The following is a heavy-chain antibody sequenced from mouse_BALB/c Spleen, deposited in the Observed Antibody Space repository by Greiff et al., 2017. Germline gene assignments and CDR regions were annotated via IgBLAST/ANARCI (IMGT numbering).Heavy chain of an antibody. CDR3: TRDSSGYGRFAY. Sequence: LQQPGSELVRPGASVKLSCKASGYTFTSYWMHWVKQRPGQGLEWIGNIYPGSGSTNYDEKFKSKATLTVDTSSSTAYMQLSSLTSEDSAVYYCTRDSSGYGRFAYWGQGTLVTVSA. J-gene: IGHJ3*01. V-gene: IGHV1S22*01. CDR2: IYPGSGST. CDR1: GYTFTSYW. D-gene: IGHD3-2*01.